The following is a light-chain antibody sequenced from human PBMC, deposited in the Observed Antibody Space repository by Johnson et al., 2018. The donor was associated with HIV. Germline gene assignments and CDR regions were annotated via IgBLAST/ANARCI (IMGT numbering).Light chain of an antibody. J-gene: IGLJ1*01. CDR3: GTWNSSLSAGGV. CDR1: SSNIGNNY. Sequence: QSVLTQPPSVSAAPGQKVTISCSGSSSNIGNNYVSWYQQLPGTAPKLLIYDHNKRPSGIPDRFSGSKSGTSATLGITGLQTGDEADYYSGTWNSSLSAGGVFGTGTKVTVL. V-gene: IGLV1-51*01. CDR2: DHN.